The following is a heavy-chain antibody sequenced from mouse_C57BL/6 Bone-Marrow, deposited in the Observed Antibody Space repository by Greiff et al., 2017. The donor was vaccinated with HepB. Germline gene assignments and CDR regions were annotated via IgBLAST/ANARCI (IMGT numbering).Heavy chain of an antibody. J-gene: IGHJ3*01. Sequence: QVQLQQPGAELVRPGTSVKLSCKASGYTFTSYWMHWVKQRPGQGLEWIGVIDPSDSYTNYNQKFKGKATLTVDTSSSTAYMQLSSLTSEDSAVYYCAREGLLLRPFAYWGQGTLVTVSA. CDR1: GYTFTSYW. D-gene: IGHD1-1*01. V-gene: IGHV1-59*01. CDR3: AREGLLLRPFAY. CDR2: IDPSDSYT.